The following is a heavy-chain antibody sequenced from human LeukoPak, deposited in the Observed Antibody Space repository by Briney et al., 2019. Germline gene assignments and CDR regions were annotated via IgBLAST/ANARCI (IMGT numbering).Heavy chain of an antibody. J-gene: IGHJ4*02. CDR1: GFSLRTKY. CDR2: IYSSGTT. Sequence: PGGSLRLSCIASGFSLRTKYMSWVRQTPGRGLEWISLIYSSGTTYYAESVKGRFTVSRDNSKNSLYLQMNSLRVEDTAVYYCARVGGVPAAHFDYWGQGIRVTVSS. CDR3: ARVGGVPAAHFDY. D-gene: IGHD2-2*01. V-gene: IGHV3-53*01.